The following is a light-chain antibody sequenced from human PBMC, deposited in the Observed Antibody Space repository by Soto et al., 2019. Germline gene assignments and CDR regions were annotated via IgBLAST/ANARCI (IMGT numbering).Light chain of an antibody. J-gene: IGKJ1*01. CDR1: QRIATY. Sequence: DVQLTQSPSSLSASAGDRVTITCRASQRIATYLNWYQQKPGRAPKLLISTASTLQSGVPSRFSGSGSGTDFPLTISGLQPEDSAAYYCQQTYTPPPWTVGQGTKVEIK. CDR3: QQTYTPPPWT. CDR2: TAS. V-gene: IGKV1-39*01.